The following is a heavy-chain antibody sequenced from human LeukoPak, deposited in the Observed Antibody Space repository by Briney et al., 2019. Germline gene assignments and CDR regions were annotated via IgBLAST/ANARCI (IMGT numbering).Heavy chain of an antibody. Sequence: GGSLRLSCAASGFSFSSYSMNWVRQAPGKGLEWVAVISYDGSNKYYADSVKGRFTISRDNSKNTLYLQMNSLRAEDTAVYYCAKEAMAESNYFDYWGQGTLVTVSS. V-gene: IGHV3-30*18. CDR1: GFSFSSYS. CDR3: AKEAMAESNYFDY. D-gene: IGHD5-18*01. CDR2: ISYDGSNK. J-gene: IGHJ4*02.